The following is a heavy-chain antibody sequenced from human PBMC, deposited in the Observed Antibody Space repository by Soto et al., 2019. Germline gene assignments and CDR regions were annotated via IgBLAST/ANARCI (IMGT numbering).Heavy chain of an antibody. Sequence: SETLSLTCTVSGGSISSSSYYWGWIRQPPGKGLEWIGSIYYSGSTYYNPSLKSRVTISVDTSKNQFSLKLSSVTAADTAVYYCARHQSHSSSYVDPWGQGTLVTSPQ. CDR2: IYYSGST. V-gene: IGHV4-39*01. CDR1: GGSISSSSYY. J-gene: IGHJ5*02. CDR3: ARHQSHSSSYVDP. D-gene: IGHD6-13*01.